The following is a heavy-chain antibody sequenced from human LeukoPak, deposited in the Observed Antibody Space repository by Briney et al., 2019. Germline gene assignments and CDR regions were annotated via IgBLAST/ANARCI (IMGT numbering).Heavy chain of an antibody. J-gene: IGHJ3*02. Sequence: GGSLRLSCAASGFTFSSYSMNWVRQAPGKGPEWVSFISSSSSYIYYADSVKGRFTVSRDNAKNSLYLQMNSLRAADTAVYYCARVYSSGSYDAFDIWGQGTMVTVSS. V-gene: IGHV3-21*01. CDR3: ARVYSSGSYDAFDI. CDR1: GFTFSSYS. D-gene: IGHD6-19*01. CDR2: ISSSSSYI.